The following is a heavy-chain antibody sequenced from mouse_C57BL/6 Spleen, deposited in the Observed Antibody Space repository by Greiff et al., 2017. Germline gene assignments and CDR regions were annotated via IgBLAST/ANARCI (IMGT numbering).Heavy chain of an antibody. Sequence: VQLQQSGAELARPGASVKLSCKASGYTFTSYGISWVKQRTGQGLEWIGVIYPRSGNTYYNEKFKGKATLTADKSSGTAYMELRSLTSEDSAVYFCARGGYGEDYWGQGTTRTVSS. J-gene: IGHJ2*01. D-gene: IGHD3-1*01. CDR3: ARGGYGEDY. V-gene: IGHV1-81*01. CDR1: GYTFTSYG. CDR2: IYPRSGNT.